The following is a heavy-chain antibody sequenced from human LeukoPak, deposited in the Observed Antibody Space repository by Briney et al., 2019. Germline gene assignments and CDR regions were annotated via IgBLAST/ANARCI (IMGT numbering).Heavy chain of an antibody. CDR3: AREYCSGGSCYVIFDY. V-gene: IGHV4-34*01. D-gene: IGHD2-15*01. CDR2: INHSGST. J-gene: IGHJ4*02. Sequence: PSETLSLTCAVYGGSFSGYYWSWIRQPPGKGLEWIGEINHSGSTNYNPSLKSRVSISVDTSKNQFSLKLNSVTAADTAVYYCAREYCSGGSCYVIFDYWGQGTLVTVSS. CDR1: GGSFSGYY.